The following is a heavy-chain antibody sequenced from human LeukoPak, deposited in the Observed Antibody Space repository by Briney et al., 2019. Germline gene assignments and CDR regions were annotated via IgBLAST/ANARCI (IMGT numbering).Heavy chain of an antibody. CDR3: ARQALSYYYDSSGYLDY. J-gene: IGHJ4*02. CDR2: IYYSGST. D-gene: IGHD3-22*01. Sequence: SETLSLTCTVSGGSIRSSSYYWAWIRQPPGKGLEWIGSIYYSGSTYYNPSLKSRVTISVDTSKNQFSLKLSSVTAGDTAVYYCARQALSYYYDSSGYLDYWGQGTLVTVSS. V-gene: IGHV4-39*01. CDR1: GGSIRSSSYY.